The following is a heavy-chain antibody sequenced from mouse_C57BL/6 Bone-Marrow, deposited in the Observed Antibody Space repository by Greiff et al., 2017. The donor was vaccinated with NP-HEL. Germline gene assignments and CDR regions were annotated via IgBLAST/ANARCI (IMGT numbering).Heavy chain of an antibody. Sequence: EVQVVESGPGMVKPSQSLSLTCTVTGYSITSGYDWHWIRHFPGNKLEWMGYISYSGSTNYNPSLKSRISITHDTSKNHFFLKLKSVTTEDTATYYCARESYYSNYFDYWGQGTTLTVSS. D-gene: IGHD2-5*01. V-gene: IGHV3-1*01. CDR3: ARESYYSNYFDY. CDR2: ISYSGST. CDR1: GYSITSGYD. J-gene: IGHJ2*01.